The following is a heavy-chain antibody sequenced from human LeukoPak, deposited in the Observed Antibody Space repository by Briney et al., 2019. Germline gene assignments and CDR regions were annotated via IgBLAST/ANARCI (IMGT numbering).Heavy chain of an antibody. CDR1: GFTFSSYS. Sequence: GGSLRLSCAASGFTFSSYSMNWVRQAPGKGLEWVSSISSSSSYIYYADSVKGRFTISRDNAKNSLYLQMNSLRAEDTAVYYCHSNPELWFGDSFGYWGQGTLVTVSS. CDR3: HSNPELWFGDSFGY. J-gene: IGHJ4*02. CDR2: ISSSSSYI. V-gene: IGHV3-21*01. D-gene: IGHD3-10*01.